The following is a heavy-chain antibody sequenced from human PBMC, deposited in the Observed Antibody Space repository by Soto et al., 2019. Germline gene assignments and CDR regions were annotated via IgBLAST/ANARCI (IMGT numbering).Heavy chain of an antibody. Sequence: PSQTLSLTCAISGDSLSSNTAAWSWIRQSPSRGLEWLGRTYYRSKWYYDYAASVTSRMTIYPDTSKNQFSLQLNSVTPEDTAVYYCARGSYTSTWYWGQGTLVTVSS. V-gene: IGHV6-1*01. CDR2: TYYRSKWYY. CDR1: GDSLSSNTAA. D-gene: IGHD6-13*01. CDR3: ARGSYTSTWY. J-gene: IGHJ4*02.